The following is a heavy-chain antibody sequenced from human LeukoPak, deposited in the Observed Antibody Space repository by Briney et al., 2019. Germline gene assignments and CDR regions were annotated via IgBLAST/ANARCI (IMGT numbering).Heavy chain of an antibody. Sequence: GGSLRLSCAGSGFTFARHALTWVRQAPGNGLEWVSTISGGGGSTHYADSVKGRFTISRDNSKNTLYLQMNSLRAEDTAVYYCAKDGREYYDILTGYFFDYWGQGTLVTVSS. CDR1: GFTFARHA. CDR2: ISGGGGST. CDR3: AKDGREYYDILTGYFFDY. D-gene: IGHD3-9*01. V-gene: IGHV3-23*01. J-gene: IGHJ4*02.